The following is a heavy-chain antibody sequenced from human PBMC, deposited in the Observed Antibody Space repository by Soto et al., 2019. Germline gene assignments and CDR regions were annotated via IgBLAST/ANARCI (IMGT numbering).Heavy chain of an antibody. CDR1: GGSISSYY. CDR2: IYYSGRT. D-gene: IGHD2-2*02. J-gene: IGHJ5*02. Sequence: QVQLQESGPGLVKPSETLSLTCTVSGGSISSYYWSWIRQPPGKGLEWIGYIYYSGRTNYNPSLKSRVTISVDTSKNQFSLKLSSVTAADTAGCYCARGYCSSTICYIWDNWFDPWGQGTLVTVSS. V-gene: IGHV4-59*01. CDR3: ARGYCSSTICYIWDNWFDP.